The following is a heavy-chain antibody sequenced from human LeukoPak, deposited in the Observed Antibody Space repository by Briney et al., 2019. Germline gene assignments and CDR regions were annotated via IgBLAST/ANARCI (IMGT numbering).Heavy chain of an antibody. CDR3: ARDLTIYSGSRLYAFDI. D-gene: IGHD1-26*01. V-gene: IGHV3-53*01. CDR2: IYSGGST. Sequence: GGSLRLSCAASGFTVSSNYMSWVRQAPGKGLEWVSVIYSGGSTYYADSVKGRFTISRDNSKNTLYLQMNSLRAEDTAVYYCARDLTIYSGSRLYAFDIWGQGTMVTVSS. J-gene: IGHJ3*02. CDR1: GFTVSSNY.